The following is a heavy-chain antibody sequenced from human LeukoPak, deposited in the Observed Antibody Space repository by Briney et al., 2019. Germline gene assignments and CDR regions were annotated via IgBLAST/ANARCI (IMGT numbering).Heavy chain of an antibody. CDR1: GYTFTGYY. J-gene: IGHJ4*02. Sequence: ASVKVSCKASGYTFTGYYMHWVRQAPGQGLEWMAWINPNSGGTNYAQKFQGRVTVTRDTSITTAYLELSRLRPDDTAVYYCATDPLGEPQDYCGQGTLVTVSS. CDR2: INPNSGGT. CDR3: ATDPLGEPQDY. D-gene: IGHD4-17*01. V-gene: IGHV1-2*02.